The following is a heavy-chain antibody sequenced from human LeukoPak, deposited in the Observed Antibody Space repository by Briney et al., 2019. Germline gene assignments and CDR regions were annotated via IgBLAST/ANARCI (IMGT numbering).Heavy chain of an antibody. CDR1: GFTFGSYA. J-gene: IGHJ4*02. CDR2: ISGSGGST. Sequence: PGGSLRLSCAASGFTFGSYAMSWVRQAPGKGLEWVSAISGSGGSTYYADPVKGRFTISRDNSKNTLYLQMNSLRAEDTAVYYCAKCFWSGYYTGYYFDYWGQGTLVTVSS. CDR3: AKCFWSGYYTGYYFDY. V-gene: IGHV3-23*01. D-gene: IGHD3-3*01.